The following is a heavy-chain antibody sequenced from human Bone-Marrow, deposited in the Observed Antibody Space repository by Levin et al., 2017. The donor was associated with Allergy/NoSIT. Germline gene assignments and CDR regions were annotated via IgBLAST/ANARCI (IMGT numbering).Heavy chain of an antibody. CDR1: GYTFTSYG. V-gene: IGHV1-18*01. CDR3: ARNYGSGSDGAFDI. D-gene: IGHD3-10*01. J-gene: IGHJ3*02. CDR2: ISAYNGNT. Sequence: GESLKISCKASGYTFTSYGISWVRQAPGQGLEWMGWISAYNGNTNYAQKLQGRVTMTTDTSTSTAYMELRSLRSDDTAVYYCARNYGSGSDGAFDIWGQGTMVTVSS.